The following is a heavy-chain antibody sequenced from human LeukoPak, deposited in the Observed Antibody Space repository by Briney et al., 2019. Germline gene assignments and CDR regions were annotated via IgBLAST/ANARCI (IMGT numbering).Heavy chain of an antibody. J-gene: IGHJ4*01. D-gene: IGHD4-23*01. CDR1: GGSISSYF. Sequence: SETLSLTCTVSGGSISSYFWSWIRQPPGKGLERIGDIYYSWSTTYNPSLKSRVTISVDTSKNQFSLKLSSVTAADTALYYCARGLRWFYFYCWGQGTLVTVSS. V-gene: IGHV4-59*12. CDR2: IYYSWST. CDR3: ARGLRWFYFYC.